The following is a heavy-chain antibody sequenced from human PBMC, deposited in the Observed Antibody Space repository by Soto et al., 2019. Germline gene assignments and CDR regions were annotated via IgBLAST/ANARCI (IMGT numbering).Heavy chain of an antibody. V-gene: IGHV1-18*01. CDR1: GYTFTSYG. J-gene: IGHJ6*02. Sequence: QVQVMQSGAEVKKPGASVKVSCKASGYTFTSYGISWVRQAPGQGLEWMGWISTYNGNTNYAQKLQGRVTMTTDTSTCTAYSALRSLRSDDTAVYYCGRDLHQSVFYYGMDGWGQGTTVTDSS. CDR3: GRDLHQSVFYYGMDG. D-gene: IGHD2-2*01. CDR2: ISTYNGNT.